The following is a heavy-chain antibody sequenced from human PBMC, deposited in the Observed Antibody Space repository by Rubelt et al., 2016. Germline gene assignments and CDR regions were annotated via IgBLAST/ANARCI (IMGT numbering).Heavy chain of an antibody. CDR2: VHHSGNS. CDR1: GGSITDYN. J-gene: IGHJ5*02. CDR3: ARNYYDGSGFTVDP. D-gene: IGHD3-22*01. V-gene: IGHV4-34*01. Sequence: QVQLQQWGAGLLKPSETLSLTCAVYGGSITDYNWSWIRQPPGKGLEWIGEVHHSGNSNYNPSLQSRVTLSVDTSKKQVSLRLSSVTAADTAVYYCARNYYDGSGFTVDPWGQGTLVTVSS.